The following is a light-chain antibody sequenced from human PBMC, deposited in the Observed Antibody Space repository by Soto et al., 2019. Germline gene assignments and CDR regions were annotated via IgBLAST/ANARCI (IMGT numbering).Light chain of an antibody. CDR3: SSYTGSSTYV. V-gene: IGLV2-14*01. Sequence: QSALTQPASVSGSPGQSITISCTGTSSDVGGYNYVSWYQQHPGKAPKFMIYDVSNRPSGVSNRFSGSKSGNTASLTISGLLAEDDADYYCSSYTGSSTYVFGTGTKVTVL. J-gene: IGLJ1*01. CDR2: DVS. CDR1: SSDVGGYNY.